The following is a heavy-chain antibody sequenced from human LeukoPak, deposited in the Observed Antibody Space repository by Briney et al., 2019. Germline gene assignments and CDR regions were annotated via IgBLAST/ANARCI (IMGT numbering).Heavy chain of an antibody. CDR2: IYHSGST. CDR3: ARVVWYSYGYFDY. V-gene: IGHV4-38-2*02. CDR1: GYSISSGYY. D-gene: IGHD5-18*01. J-gene: IGHJ4*02. Sequence: PSETLSLTCTVSGYSISSGYYWGWIRQPPGKGLEWIGTIYHSGSTYYNPSLKSRVTISVDTSKNQFSLKLSSVTAADTAVYYCARVVWYSYGYFDYWGQGTLVTVSS.